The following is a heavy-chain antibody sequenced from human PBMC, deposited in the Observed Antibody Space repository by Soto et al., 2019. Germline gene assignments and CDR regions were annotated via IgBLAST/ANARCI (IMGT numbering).Heavy chain of an antibody. CDR1: GYTFTSYG. CDR2: ISAYNGNT. Sequence: ASVKVSCKASGYTFTSYGISWVRQAPGQGLEWMGWISAYNGNTNYAQKLQGRVTMTTDTSTSTAYMELRSLRSDDTAVYYCARDSLELHYYNYGMDVWGQGTTVTVSS. D-gene: IGHD1-7*01. CDR3: ARDSLELHYYNYGMDV. J-gene: IGHJ6*02. V-gene: IGHV1-18*01.